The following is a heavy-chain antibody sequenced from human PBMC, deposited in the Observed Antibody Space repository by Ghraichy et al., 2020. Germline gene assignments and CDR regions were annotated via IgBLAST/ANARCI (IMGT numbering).Heavy chain of an antibody. CDR1: GFTFSSYG. D-gene: IGHD6-19*01. V-gene: IGHV3-23*01. CDR3: AKDRLIVMAGPDSLDS. J-gene: IGHJ4*02. CDR2: ISANDPGT. Sequence: GGSLRLSCAASGFTFSSYGMSWVRQAPGKGLEWVSRISANDPGTNYADSVKGRFTISRDNSKNTLYLQMNRLRADDTAVYYCAKDRLIVMAGPDSLDSWGQGTLVTVSS.